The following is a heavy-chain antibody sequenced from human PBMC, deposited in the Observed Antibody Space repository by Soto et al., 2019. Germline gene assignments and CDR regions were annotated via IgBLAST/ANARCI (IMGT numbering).Heavy chain of an antibody. D-gene: IGHD5-18*01. CDR3: ARGRGYSYGSPHYYYYYMDV. J-gene: IGHJ6*03. Sequence: QVQLQESGPGLVKPSETLSLTCTVSGGSISSYYWSWIRQPPGKGLEWIGYIYYSGSTNYNPSLKGRVTISVDTAKNQSSLKLSSVTAADTAVYYCARGRGYSYGSPHYYYYYMDVWGKGTTVTVSS. CDR2: IYYSGST. CDR1: GGSISSYY. V-gene: IGHV4-59*08.